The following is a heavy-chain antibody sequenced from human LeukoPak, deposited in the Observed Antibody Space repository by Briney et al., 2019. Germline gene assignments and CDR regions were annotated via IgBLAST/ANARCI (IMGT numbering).Heavy chain of an antibody. J-gene: IGHJ5*02. V-gene: IGHV3-64*01. Sequence: PGGSLRLSCAASGFTFSSYAMHWVRQAPGKGLEYVSAISSNGGSTYYANSVKGRFTISRDNSKNTLYLQMNSLRAEDTAVYYCARATGEQRITIFGVVRNWFDPWGQGTLVTVSS. CDR2: ISSNGGST. CDR1: GFTFSSYA. D-gene: IGHD3-3*01. CDR3: ARATGEQRITIFGVVRNWFDP.